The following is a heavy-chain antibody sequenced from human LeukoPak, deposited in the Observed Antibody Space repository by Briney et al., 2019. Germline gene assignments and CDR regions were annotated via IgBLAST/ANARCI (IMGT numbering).Heavy chain of an antibody. J-gene: IGHJ1*01. D-gene: IGHD3-22*01. CDR1: GGSISTYY. CDR3: ARGNSYYDSSDYFPWESFQH. CDR2: IFYSGST. V-gene: IGHV4-59*01. Sequence: AETLSLTCTVSGGSISTYYWSWIRQPPGKGLEWIGYIFYSGSTNYNPSLKSRVTISVDTSKNQFSLNLSSVTAADTAVYYCARGNSYYDSSDYFPWESFQHWGQGTLVTVSS.